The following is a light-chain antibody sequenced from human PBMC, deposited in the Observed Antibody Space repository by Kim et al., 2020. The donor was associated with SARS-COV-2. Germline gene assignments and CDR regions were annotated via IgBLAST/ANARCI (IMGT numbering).Light chain of an antibody. CDR1: QDIANY. J-gene: IGKJ1*01. CDR3: QKYDSAPWT. Sequence: DIQMTQSPSSLSASVGDGVTITCRASQDIANYLAWYQQKPGKAPKLLVYAASALKSGVPSRFSGRRSGTDFTLTISNLQPEDVATYYCQKYDSAPWTFGQGTKVDIK. V-gene: IGKV1-27*01. CDR2: AAS.